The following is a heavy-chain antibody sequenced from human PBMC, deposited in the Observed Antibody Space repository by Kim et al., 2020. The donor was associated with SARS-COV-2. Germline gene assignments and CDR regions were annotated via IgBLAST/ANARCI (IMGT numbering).Heavy chain of an antibody. CDR1: GGSISSGDYY. CDR3: ARISSGDYLTGGTYYFDY. V-gene: IGHV4-30-4*01. CDR2: IYYSGST. J-gene: IGHJ4*02. Sequence: SETLSLTCTVSGGSISSGDYYWSWIRQPPGKGLEWIGYIYYSGSTYYNPSLKSRVTISVDTSKNQFSLKLSSVTAADTAVYYCARISSGDYLTGGTYYFDYWGQGTLVTVSS. D-gene: IGHD3-16*01.